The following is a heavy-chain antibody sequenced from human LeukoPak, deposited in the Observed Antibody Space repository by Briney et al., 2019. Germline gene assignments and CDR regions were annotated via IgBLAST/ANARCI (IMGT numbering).Heavy chain of an antibody. V-gene: IGHV5-51*01. CDR1: GYTFTKSW. CDR2: IYPGDSDT. CDR3: ARPLHGGNSYGFDI. D-gene: IGHD4-23*01. J-gene: IGHJ3*02. Sequence: GESLKISCKGSGYTFTKSWIGWVRQMPGKGLESMGIIYPGDSDTRYSPSFQGQVTISADKSINTAYLQWSSLKASDTAMFYCARPLHGGNSYGFDIWGQGTMVTVSS.